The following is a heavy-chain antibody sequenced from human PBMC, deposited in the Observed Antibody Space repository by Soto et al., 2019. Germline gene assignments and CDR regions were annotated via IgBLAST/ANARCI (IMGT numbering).Heavy chain of an antibody. J-gene: IGHJ4*02. V-gene: IGHV4-31*03. CDR3: ARGHSRDGYNPYDY. CDR1: GGSISSGGYY. CDR2: IYYSGST. D-gene: IGHD5-12*01. Sequence: QVQLQESGPGLVKPSQTLSLTCTVSGGSISSGGYYCSWIRQHPGKGLEWIGYIYYSGSTYYNPSLKSRVTISVDTSKNQFSLKLSSVTAADTAVYYCARGHSRDGYNPYDYWGQGTLVTVSS.